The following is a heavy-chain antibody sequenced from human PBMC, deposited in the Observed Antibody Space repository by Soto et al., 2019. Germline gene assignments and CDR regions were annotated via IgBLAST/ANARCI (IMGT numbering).Heavy chain of an antibody. D-gene: IGHD3-10*01. CDR3: AKDFKVSGGHYGSLNYYYGMDV. Sequence: GGSLRLSCAASGFTFSAFGMHWVRQAPGKGLEWVAIISYDGILKYYADSVKGRFTISRDTSKGALYLQMNSLRPEDTAVYYCAKDFKVSGGHYGSLNYYYGMDVWGQGATVTVSS. J-gene: IGHJ6*02. CDR1: GFTFSAFG. V-gene: IGHV3-30*18. CDR2: ISYDGILK.